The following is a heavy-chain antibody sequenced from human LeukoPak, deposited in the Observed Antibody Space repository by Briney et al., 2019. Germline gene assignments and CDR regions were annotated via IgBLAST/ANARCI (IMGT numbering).Heavy chain of an antibody. D-gene: IGHD1-26*01. V-gene: IGHV3-48*02. J-gene: IGHJ4*02. Sequence: GGSLRLSCAASGFTFSSYSMNWARQAPGKGLEWVSYISSSSSTIYYADSVKGRFTISRDNAKNSLYLQMNSPRDEDTAVYYCASNYLYSGSSGIYFDYWGQGTLVTVSS. CDR1: GFTFSSYS. CDR3: ASNYLYSGSSGIYFDY. CDR2: ISSSSSTI.